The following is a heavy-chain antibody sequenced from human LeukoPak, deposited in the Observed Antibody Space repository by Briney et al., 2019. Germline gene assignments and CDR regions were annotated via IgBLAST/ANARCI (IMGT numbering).Heavy chain of an antibody. V-gene: IGHV3-30-3*01. CDR3: ARERFGELLSDFDY. D-gene: IGHD3-10*01. CDR1: GFTFSSYA. J-gene: IGHJ4*02. CDR2: ISYDGSNK. Sequence: GGSLRLSCAASGFTFSSYAMHWVRQAPGKGLEWVAVISYDGSNKYYADSVKGRFTISRGNSKNTLYLQMNSLRAEDTAVYYCARERFGELLSDFDYWGQGTLVTVSS.